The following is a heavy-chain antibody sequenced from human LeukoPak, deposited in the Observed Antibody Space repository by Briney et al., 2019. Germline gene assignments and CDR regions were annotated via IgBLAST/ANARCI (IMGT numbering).Heavy chain of an antibody. Sequence: KPSETLSLTCTVSGGSISSSSYYWGWIRQPPGKGLEWIGSIYYSGSTYYNPSLKSRVTISVDTSKNQFSLKLSSVTAADTAVYYCARAKLPHNWFDPWGQGTLVTVSS. CDR1: GGSISSSSYY. V-gene: IGHV4-39*01. J-gene: IGHJ5*02. CDR2: IYYSGST. CDR3: ARAKLPHNWFDP. D-gene: IGHD4-23*01.